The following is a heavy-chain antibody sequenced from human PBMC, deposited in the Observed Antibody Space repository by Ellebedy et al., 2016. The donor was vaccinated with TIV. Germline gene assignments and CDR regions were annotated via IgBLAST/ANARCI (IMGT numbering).Heavy chain of an antibody. V-gene: IGHV3-23*01. Sequence: PGGSLRLSFAASGFRFAGHAMSWVRQAQGKGLEWVSSITGSGDKTYYRNSVRGRFSISRDNSRDTLYLDMNILRGEDTALYSCARSAGDSSGWFVSWGQGTVVIVSS. D-gene: IGHD3-22*01. CDR2: ITGSGDKT. CDR3: ARSAGDSSGWFVS. CDR1: GFRFAGHA. J-gene: IGHJ5*01.